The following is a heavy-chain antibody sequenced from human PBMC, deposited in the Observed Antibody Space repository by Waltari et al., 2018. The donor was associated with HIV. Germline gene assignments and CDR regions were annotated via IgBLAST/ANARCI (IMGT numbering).Heavy chain of an antibody. J-gene: IGHJ6*02. CDR1: GFTFSSYA. CDR2: ISGSGGST. D-gene: IGHD2-21*02. V-gene: IGHV3-23*01. CDR3: AKDGGSEGQPLLYYYYYGMDV. Sequence: EVQLLESGGGLVQPGGSLRLSCAASGFTFSSYALSWVRQAPGQGLEWVSAISGSGGSTYYADSVKGRFTISRDNSKNTLYLQMNSLRAEDTAVYYCAKDGGSEGQPLLYYYYYGMDVWGQGTTVTVSS.